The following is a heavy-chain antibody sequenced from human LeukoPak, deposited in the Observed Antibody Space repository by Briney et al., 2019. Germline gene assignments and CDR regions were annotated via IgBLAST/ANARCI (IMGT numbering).Heavy chain of an antibody. J-gene: IGHJ4*02. CDR2: IRYDGSNK. CDR1: GFTFSSYG. CDR3: ARKAGDY. D-gene: IGHD3-10*01. Sequence: GGSLRLSCAASGFTFSSYGMHWVRQAPGKGLEWVAFIRYDGSNKYYADSVKGRFTISRDNAKNSLYLQMNSLRAEDTAVYYCARKAGDYWGQGTLVTVSS. V-gene: IGHV3-30*02.